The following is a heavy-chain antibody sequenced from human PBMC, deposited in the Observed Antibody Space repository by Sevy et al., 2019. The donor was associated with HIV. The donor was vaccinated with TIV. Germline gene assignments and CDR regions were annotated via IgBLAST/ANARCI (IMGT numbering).Heavy chain of an antibody. Sequence: SETLSLTCHVSGGSISSSRHYWGWIRQSPGKSLEWIGSRFYSRGAYYNPSLQSRVTMSVDTSKNQFSLNVNSVTAADTAVYYCARHPLGNWCDLWGQGILVTVSS. V-gene: IGHV4-39*01. J-gene: IGHJ5*02. D-gene: IGHD3-16*01. CDR3: ARHPLGNWCDL. CDR1: GGSISSSRHY. CDR2: RFYSRGA.